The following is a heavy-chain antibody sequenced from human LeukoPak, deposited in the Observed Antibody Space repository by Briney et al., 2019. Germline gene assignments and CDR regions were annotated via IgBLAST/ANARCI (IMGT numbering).Heavy chain of an antibody. CDR3: AREEGVPAPGMDV. CDR1: GGSISSYY. D-gene: IGHD2-2*01. J-gene: IGHJ6*04. CDR2: IYTSGST. V-gene: IGHV4-4*07. Sequence: SESLSLTCTVSGGSISSYYWSWIRQPAGKGLEWIGRIYTSGSTNYNPSLKSRVTMSVDTSKNQFSLKLSSVTAADTAVSYCAREEGVPAPGMDVWGKGTTVTVSS.